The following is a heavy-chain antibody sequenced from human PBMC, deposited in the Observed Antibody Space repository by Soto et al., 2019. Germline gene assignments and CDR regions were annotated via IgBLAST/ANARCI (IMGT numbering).Heavy chain of an antibody. Sequence: GGSLRLSCAASGFTFSSYAMSWVRQAPGKGLEWVSAISGSGGSTYYADSVKGRLTISRDNSKNTLYLQMNSLRAEDTAVYYCAKVCCEYQLLDLDYWGQGTLVTVSS. J-gene: IGHJ4*02. D-gene: IGHD2-2*02. V-gene: IGHV3-23*01. CDR2: ISGSGGST. CDR1: GFTFSSYA. CDR3: AKVCCEYQLLDLDY.